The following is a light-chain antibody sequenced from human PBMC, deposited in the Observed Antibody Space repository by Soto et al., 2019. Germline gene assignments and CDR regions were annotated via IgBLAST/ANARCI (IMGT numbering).Light chain of an antibody. Sequence: QSALTQPASVSGSPGQSITISCTGTTSDVGGYNYVSWYQHHPDKAPKLMIYDVSSRPSGVSDRFSGSKSGETASLTISGLQADDEVDYYCSSYTSTSTLVVFGGGTKVTVL. J-gene: IGLJ2*01. V-gene: IGLV2-14*03. CDR1: TSDVGGYNY. CDR3: SSYTSTSTLVV. CDR2: DVS.